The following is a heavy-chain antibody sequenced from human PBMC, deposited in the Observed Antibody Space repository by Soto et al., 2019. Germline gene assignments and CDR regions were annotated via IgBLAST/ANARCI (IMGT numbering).Heavy chain of an antibody. D-gene: IGHD3-22*01. Sequence: TLSLTCTVSGGSLNNRDYYWSWVRQPPGKGLEWIGHIYYSGTTYYNPSLKSRVTISVDTSKNQFSLKLSSVTAADTAVYYCARATYYYDSSGYPNWFDPWGQGTLVTVSS. CDR3: ARATYYYDSSGYPNWFDP. V-gene: IGHV4-30-4*01. CDR2: IYYSGTT. J-gene: IGHJ5*02. CDR1: GGSLNNRDYY.